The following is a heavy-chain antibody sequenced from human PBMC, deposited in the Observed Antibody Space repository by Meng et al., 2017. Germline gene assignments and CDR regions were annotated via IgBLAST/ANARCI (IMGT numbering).Heavy chain of an antibody. CDR1: GGSISSNNW. J-gene: IGHJ4*02. CDR2: IYHSGST. CDR3: ARKLYDARYYDY. V-gene: IGHV4-4*02. Sequence: QVQSQESGPGLVHPSGTRSLTCAVSGGSISSNNWWSWVRQPPGKGLEWIGEIYHSGSTNYNPSLKSRVTISVDKSKNQFSLRLSSVTAADTAVYYCARKLYDARYYDYWGQGTLVTVSS. D-gene: IGHD2-2*02.